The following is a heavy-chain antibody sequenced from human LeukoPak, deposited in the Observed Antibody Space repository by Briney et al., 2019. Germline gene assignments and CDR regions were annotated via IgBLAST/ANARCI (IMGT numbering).Heavy chain of an antibody. CDR2: IYHDGTT. J-gene: IGHJ6*03. Sequence: SETLSLTSTVSGYSINSGYYWGWIRQPPGKGLEWIGSIYHDGTTYYNPSLKSRLTISVDTSKNQFSLNLNSVTAADTAVYYCARARGSEGRGSPLYYYRAVGGKGTTVTVT. V-gene: IGHV4-38-2*02. CDR1: GYSINSGYY. CDR3: ARARGSEGRGSPLYYYRAV. D-gene: IGHD3-16*01.